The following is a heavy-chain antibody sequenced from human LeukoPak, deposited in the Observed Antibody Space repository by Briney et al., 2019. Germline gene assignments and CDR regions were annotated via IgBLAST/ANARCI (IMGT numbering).Heavy chain of an antibody. J-gene: IGHJ3*02. CDR1: GYTFTDYY. CDR3: AKEGISRSGYEAAMVGIAFDI. CDR2: INPNSGGT. Sequence: ASVKVSCKASGYTFTDYYMHWVRQAPGQGLEGMGWINPNSGGTKYAQKFQGRVTMTRDTSISTAYMELSRLRSDDTAVYYCAKEGISRSGYEAAMVGIAFDIWGLGTMVTVSS. V-gene: IGHV1-2*02. D-gene: IGHD5-12*01.